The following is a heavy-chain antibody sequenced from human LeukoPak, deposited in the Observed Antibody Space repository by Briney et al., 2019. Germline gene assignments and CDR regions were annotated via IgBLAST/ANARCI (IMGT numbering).Heavy chain of an antibody. CDR3: ARLTVGALIWFDP. Sequence: SEALSLTCSDSDYSISSGFYWGWIRQPPGKGLEWIGSIYHSGTTYKNPSLKSRLTISVDTSKNQFSLKLNSVTASDTAVYYCARLTVGALIWFDPWGQGTLVTVSS. CDR2: IYHSGTT. J-gene: IGHJ5*02. V-gene: IGHV4-38-2*02. D-gene: IGHD1-26*01. CDR1: DYSISSGFY.